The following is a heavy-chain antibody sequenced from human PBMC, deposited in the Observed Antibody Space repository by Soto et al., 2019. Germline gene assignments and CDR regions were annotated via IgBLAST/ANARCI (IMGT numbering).Heavy chain of an antibody. V-gene: IGHV5-51*01. CDR1: GYSFSTHW. D-gene: IGHD2-2*01. CDR2: IYPGDSDT. J-gene: IGHJ4*02. CDR3: VVRAAVLPAPFFDS. Sequence: GESLKISCKGSGYSFSTHWIGWVRQMPGKGLQWMGLIYPGDSDTRFSPSFQGQVTISADKSINTAYLQWTSLKASDTAMYYYVVRAAVLPAPFFDSWGKGTLVTVSS.